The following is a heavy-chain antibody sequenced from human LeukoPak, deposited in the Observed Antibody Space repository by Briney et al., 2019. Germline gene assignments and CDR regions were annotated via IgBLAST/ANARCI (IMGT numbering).Heavy chain of an antibody. Sequence: SSETLSLTCTVSGYSISSGYYWGWIRQPPGKGLEWIGSIYHSGSTYYNPSLKSRVTISVDTSKNQFSLKLSSVTAADTAVYYCATIAAADLFDYWGQGTLVTVSS. CDR2: IYHSGST. CDR3: ATIAAADLFDY. D-gene: IGHD6-13*01. CDR1: GYSISSGYY. J-gene: IGHJ4*02. V-gene: IGHV4-38-2*02.